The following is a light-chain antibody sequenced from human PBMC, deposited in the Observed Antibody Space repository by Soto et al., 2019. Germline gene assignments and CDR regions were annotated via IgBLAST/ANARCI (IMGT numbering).Light chain of an antibody. CDR1: SSDVGDYNY. CDR3: SSYTSSNTPVL. J-gene: IGLJ2*01. CDR2: DVS. Sequence: QPVLTQPASVSGSPGQSITISCTGTSSDVGDYNYVSWYQQHPGKAPKLMIYDVSNRPSGVSNRFSGSKSGNTASLTISGLQAEDEADYYCSSYTSSNTPVLFGGGTKVTVL. V-gene: IGLV2-14*01.